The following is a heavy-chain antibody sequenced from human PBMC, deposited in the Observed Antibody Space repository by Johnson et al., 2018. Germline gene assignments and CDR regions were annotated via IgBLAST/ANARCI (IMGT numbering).Heavy chain of an antibody. V-gene: IGHV3-21*01. Sequence: VQLVESGGGLVKXGGSLRLSCAASGFTFSSYSMNWVRQAPWKGLEWVSSISSSSSYVYYADSVKGRFTISSENARNSLYLQMNSLRAEDTAVYYCARYCSSTSCYGPSGGYYGMDVWGQGTTVTVSS. J-gene: IGHJ6*02. CDR2: ISSSSSYV. CDR1: GFTFSSYS. D-gene: IGHD2-2*01. CDR3: ARYCSSTSCYGPSGGYYGMDV.